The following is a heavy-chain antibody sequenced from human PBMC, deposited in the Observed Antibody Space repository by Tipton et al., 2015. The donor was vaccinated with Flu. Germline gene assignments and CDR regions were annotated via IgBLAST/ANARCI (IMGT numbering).Heavy chain of an antibody. D-gene: IGHD6-19*01. CDR1: GFTFGSYA. V-gene: IGHV3-30-3*01. CDR2: ISFDGNGQ. J-gene: IGHJ4*02. Sequence: VQLVQSGRGVVRPGRSLRLSCVGSGFTFGSYAMHWVRQAPGKGLEWVAAISFDGNGQDYVDSMKGRFTISRDNSKNTVYLQMRGLRTDDTAVYYCARERAGANGGRKDYWGQGTLVTVSS. CDR3: ARERAGANGGRKDY.